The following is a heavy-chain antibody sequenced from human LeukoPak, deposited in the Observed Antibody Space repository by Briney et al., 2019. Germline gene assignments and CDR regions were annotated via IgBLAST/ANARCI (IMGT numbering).Heavy chain of an antibody. V-gene: IGHV3-7*04. CDR2: IKEDGSKQ. CDR1: GFTFSSFW. CDR3: ARVVTWFDP. J-gene: IGHJ5*02. Sequence: TGGSLRLSCAASGFTFSSFWMSWVRQAPGKGLEWVAHIKEDGSKQSYVDSVKGRFTISRDNAKNSAYLQMNSLRAEDTAVYYCARVVTWFDPWGQGSLVTVSS.